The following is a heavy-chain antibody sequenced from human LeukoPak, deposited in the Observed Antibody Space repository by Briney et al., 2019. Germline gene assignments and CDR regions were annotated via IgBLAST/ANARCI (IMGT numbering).Heavy chain of an antibody. Sequence: VGSLRLSCAASGFTFSIYAMSWVRQAPGKGLEWVSGINWNGGSTGYADSVKGRFTISRDNAKNSLYLQMNSLRAEDTALYYCARRDYYGSGSPDYWGQGTLVTVSS. CDR2: INWNGGST. D-gene: IGHD3-10*01. CDR1: GFTFSIYA. J-gene: IGHJ4*02. V-gene: IGHV3-20*04. CDR3: ARRDYYGSGSPDY.